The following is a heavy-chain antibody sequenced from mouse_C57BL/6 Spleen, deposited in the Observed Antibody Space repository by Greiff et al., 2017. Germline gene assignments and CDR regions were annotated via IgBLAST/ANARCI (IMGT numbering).Heavy chain of an antibody. CDR3: TRGYYYGSRSYAMDY. CDR2: IDPETGGT. J-gene: IGHJ4*01. Sequence: QVQLKQSGAELVRPGASVTLSCKASGYTFTDYEMHWVKQTPVHGLEWIGAIDPETGGTAYNQKFKGKAILTADKSSSTAYMELRSLTSEDSAVYYCTRGYYYGSRSYAMDYWGQGTSVTVSS. CDR1: GYTFTDYE. V-gene: IGHV1-15*01. D-gene: IGHD1-1*01.